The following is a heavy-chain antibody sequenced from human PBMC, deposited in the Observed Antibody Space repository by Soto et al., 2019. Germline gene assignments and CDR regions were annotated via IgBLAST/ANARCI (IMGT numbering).Heavy chain of an antibody. D-gene: IGHD2-21*02. V-gene: IGHV3-30*18. Sequence: QVQLVESGGGVVQPGRSLRLSCAASGFTFSSYGMHWVRQAPGKGLEWVAVISYDGSNKYYADSVKGRFTISRDNSKNTLYLQMNSLGAEDTAVYYCAKEYCGGDCQSEYFQHWGQGTLVTVSS. CDR1: GFTFSSYG. CDR2: ISYDGSNK. CDR3: AKEYCGGDCQSEYFQH. J-gene: IGHJ1*01.